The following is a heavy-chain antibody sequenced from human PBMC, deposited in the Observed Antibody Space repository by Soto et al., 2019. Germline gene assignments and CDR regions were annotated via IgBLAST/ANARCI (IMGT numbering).Heavy chain of an antibody. CDR2: IYYTGST. V-gene: IGHV4-59*08. CDR3: TRANYFDY. Sequence: SETLSLTCTVSGGSINNHYWSWFRQPPGMGLEWIGDIYYTGSTNYSPSLKGRVTISVDTSQNNFSLRLISVTAADTAVYYCTRANYFDYWGQGTLVTVSS. CDR1: GGSINNHY. J-gene: IGHJ4*02. D-gene: IGHD2-8*01.